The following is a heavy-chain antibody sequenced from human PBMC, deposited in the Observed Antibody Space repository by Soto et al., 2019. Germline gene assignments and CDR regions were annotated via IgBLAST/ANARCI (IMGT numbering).Heavy chain of an antibody. CDR1: GVSINNYY. CDR3: AQVVSGGHIDY. D-gene: IGHD3-22*01. CDR2: IYYTGST. Sequence: KTSETLSLTCTVSGVSINNYYWTWIRQPPGKRLEWIGAIYYTGSTTYNPSLRSRVTFSVDTSKNQFSLSLTSVTAADTAVYFCAQVVSGGHIDYWGQGTLVTVSS. V-gene: IGHV4-59*01. J-gene: IGHJ4*02.